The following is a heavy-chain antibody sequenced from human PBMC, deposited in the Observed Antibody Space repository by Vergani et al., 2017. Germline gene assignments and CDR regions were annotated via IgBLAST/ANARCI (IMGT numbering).Heavy chain of an antibody. V-gene: IGHV3-48*03. CDR3: ARRPPKYAFDI. J-gene: IGHJ3*02. CDR2: INTSGTTI. CDR1: GFTFSNYE. Sequence: EVQLVQSGGGLVQPGGSLGLSCTASGFTFSNYEMNGVRQAPGKGLEWISYINTSGTTINYADSLKGRFTISRDNAKNSLYLQMNSLRAEDTAVYYCARRPPKYAFDIWGQGTVVTVSS.